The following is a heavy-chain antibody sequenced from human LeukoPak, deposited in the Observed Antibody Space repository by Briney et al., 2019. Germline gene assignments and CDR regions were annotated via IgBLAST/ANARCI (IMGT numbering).Heavy chain of an antibody. CDR1: GFTLKSYA. D-gene: IGHD2/OR15-2a*01. CDR3: ARGGGGNSDFFTTYTGACLSFDY. Sequence: SLSLSCPPSGFTLKSYAVYWVRQAPGNGLEWVAVISFDESKKKYAKSVKGRFTISRDSSKNTLYLQMNRLGAQDTAVYYCARGGGGNSDFFTTYTGACLSFDYWGQGALVTVSS. V-gene: IGHV3-30*04. J-gene: IGHJ4*02. CDR2: ISFDESKK.